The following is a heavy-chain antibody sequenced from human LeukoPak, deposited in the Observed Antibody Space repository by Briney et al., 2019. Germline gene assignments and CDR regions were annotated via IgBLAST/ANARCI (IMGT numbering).Heavy chain of an antibody. CDR3: ARHPGGYFDY. V-gene: IGHV4-59*08. Sequence: SETLSLTCTVSGGSISSYYWSWIRQPPGKGLEWIGYIYYSGSTNYNPPLKSRVTISVDTSKNQFSLKLSSVTAADTAVYYCARHPGGYFDYWGQGTLVTVSS. J-gene: IGHJ4*02. D-gene: IGHD3-10*01. CDR2: IYYSGST. CDR1: GGSISSYY.